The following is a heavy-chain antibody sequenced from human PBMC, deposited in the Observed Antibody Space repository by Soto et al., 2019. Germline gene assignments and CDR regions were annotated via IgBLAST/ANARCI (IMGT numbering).Heavy chain of an antibody. CDR1: GYSFTSYW. J-gene: IGHJ3*02. D-gene: IGHD6-19*01. CDR2: IYPGDPDT. Sequence: GESLKISCKGSGYSFTSYWIGWVRQMPGKGLEWMGIIYPGDPDTRYSPSFQGQVTISADKSISTAYLQWSSLKASDTAMYYCARHLYSSGWYGAFDIWGQGTMVTVSS. V-gene: IGHV5-51*01. CDR3: ARHLYSSGWYGAFDI.